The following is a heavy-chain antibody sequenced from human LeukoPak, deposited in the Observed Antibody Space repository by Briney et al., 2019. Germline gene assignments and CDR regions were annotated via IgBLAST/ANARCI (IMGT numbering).Heavy chain of an antibody. CDR3: AKSPGIAVAVDY. D-gene: IGHD6-19*01. Sequence: GGPLRLSCAASGFTFSSYWMSWVRQAPGKGLEWVANIKQDGSEKYYVDSVKGRFTISRDNSKNTLYLQMNSLRAEDTAVYYCAKSPGIAVAVDYWGQGTLVTVSS. V-gene: IGHV3-7*01. CDR1: GFTFSSYW. CDR2: IKQDGSEK. J-gene: IGHJ4*02.